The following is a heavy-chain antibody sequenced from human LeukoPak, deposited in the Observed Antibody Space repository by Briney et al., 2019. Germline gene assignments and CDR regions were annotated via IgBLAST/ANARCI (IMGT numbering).Heavy chain of an antibody. Sequence: GGSLRLSCAASGFTFSSYAMHWVRQAPGKGLEYVSAISSNGGSTYYANSVKGRFTISRDNSKNTLYLQMGSLRAEDMAVYYCARGGRHMTTVTTGAFDIWGQGTMVTVSS. CDR2: ISSNGGST. V-gene: IGHV3-64*01. J-gene: IGHJ3*02. CDR3: ARGGRHMTTVTTGAFDI. CDR1: GFTFSSYA. D-gene: IGHD4-17*01.